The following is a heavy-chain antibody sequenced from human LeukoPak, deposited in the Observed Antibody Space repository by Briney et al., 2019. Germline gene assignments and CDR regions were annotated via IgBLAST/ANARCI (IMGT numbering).Heavy chain of an antibody. D-gene: IGHD1-7*01. V-gene: IGHV4-59*12. CDR1: GGSISSYY. CDR2: IYYSGST. CDR3: ARDANYAFDY. Sequence: SETLSLTCTVSGGSISSYYWSWIRQPPGKGLEWIGYIYYSGSTNYNPSLKSRVTMSVDTSKNQFSLKLSSVTAADTAVYYCARDANYAFDYWGQGTLVTVSS. J-gene: IGHJ4*02.